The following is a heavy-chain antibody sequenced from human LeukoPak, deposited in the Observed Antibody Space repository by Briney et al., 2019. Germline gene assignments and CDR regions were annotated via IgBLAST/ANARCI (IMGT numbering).Heavy chain of an antibody. CDR2: MNPNSGNT. CDR3: ARVGSGSYLPDY. V-gene: IGHV1-8*01. D-gene: IGHD1-26*01. J-gene: IGHJ4*02. CDR1: GYTFTSYD. Sequence: ASVKVSCKVSGYTFTSYDINWVRQATGQGLEWMGWMNPNSGNTGYAQKFQGRVTMTRNTSISTAYMELSSLRSEDTAVYYCARVGSGSYLPDYWGQGTLVTVSS.